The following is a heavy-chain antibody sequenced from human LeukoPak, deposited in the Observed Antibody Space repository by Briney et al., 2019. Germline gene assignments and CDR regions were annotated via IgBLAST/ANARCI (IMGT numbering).Heavy chain of an antibody. Sequence: GESLKISCKGSGYSFTTYWIDWVRQMPGKGLEWMGIIYPDDSDTRYSPSFQGQVTISADKSISTVSLQWSSLEASDTAMYYCARLAREAKSPDYWGQGTLLTVSS. CDR3: ARLAREAKSPDY. V-gene: IGHV5-51*01. CDR1: GYSFTTYW. CDR2: IYPDDSDT. J-gene: IGHJ4*02. D-gene: IGHD6-13*01.